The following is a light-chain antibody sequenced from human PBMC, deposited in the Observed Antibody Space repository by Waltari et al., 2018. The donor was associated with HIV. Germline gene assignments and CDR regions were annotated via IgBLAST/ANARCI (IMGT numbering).Light chain of an antibody. CDR3: QQSYTLPLT. J-gene: IGKJ3*01. V-gene: IGKV1-39*01. Sequence: DIQMTQSPSSLSASVVDRLTIPCRPSQTLSNYLNWFQHKPGKAPQLLIHAASVLQSGVPSRFSGSASGTQYTLTISSLQPEDFAIYYCQQSYTLPLTFGPGTKVDI. CDR2: AAS. CDR1: QTLSNY.